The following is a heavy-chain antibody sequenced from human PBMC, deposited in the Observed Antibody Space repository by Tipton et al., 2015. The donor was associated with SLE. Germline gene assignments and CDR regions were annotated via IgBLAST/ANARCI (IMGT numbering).Heavy chain of an antibody. V-gene: IGHV4-31*03. Sequence: TLSLTCTVSGGSISSGGYYWSWIRQHPGKGLEWIGYIYYSGSTYYNPSLKSRVTISVDTSKNQFSLKLSSVTAADTAVYYCARDSTSGWHDYWGQGTLVTVSS. D-gene: IGHD6-25*01. J-gene: IGHJ4*02. CDR2: IYYSGST. CDR1: GGSISSGGYY. CDR3: ARDSTSGWHDY.